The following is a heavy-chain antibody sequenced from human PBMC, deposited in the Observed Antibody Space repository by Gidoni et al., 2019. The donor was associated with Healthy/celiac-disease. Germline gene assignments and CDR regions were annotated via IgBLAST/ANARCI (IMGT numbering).Heavy chain of an antibody. D-gene: IGHD1-7*01. Sequence: QVQLQQWGAGLLKTSETLSLTCAVYGGSFSGYYWSWIRQPPGKGLEWIGEINHSGSTNYNPSLKSRVTISVDTSKNQFSLKLSSVTAADTAVYYCAREAIPSQWYNWNYHWYFDLWGRGTLVTVSS. CDR3: AREAIPSQWYNWNYHWYFDL. CDR2: INHSGST. J-gene: IGHJ2*01. CDR1: GGSFSGYY. V-gene: IGHV4-34*01.